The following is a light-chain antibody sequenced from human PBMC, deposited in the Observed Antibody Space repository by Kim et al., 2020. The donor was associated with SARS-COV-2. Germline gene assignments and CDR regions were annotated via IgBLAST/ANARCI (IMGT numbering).Light chain of an antibody. CDR3: QQSYSTSPQT. CDR1: HSISSY. V-gene: IGKV1-39*01. J-gene: IGKJ1*01. Sequence: DIQMTQSPSSLSASVGDRVTITCRASHSISSYLNWYQQKPGKAPKLLIYAAYSLQSGVSSRFSGSGSGTDFTLTISSLQPEDFASYYCQQSYSTSPQTFSQGTKVDIK. CDR2: AAY.